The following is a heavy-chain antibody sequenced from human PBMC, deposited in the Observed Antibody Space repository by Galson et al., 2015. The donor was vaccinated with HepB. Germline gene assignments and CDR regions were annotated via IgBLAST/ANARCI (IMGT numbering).Heavy chain of an antibody. CDR3: ARVGVGLCSSTSCYYYYGMDV. CDR1: GFTFSSYW. V-gene: IGHV3-7*03. CDR2: IKQDGSEK. J-gene: IGHJ6*02. D-gene: IGHD2-2*01. Sequence: SLRLSCAASGFTFSSYWMSWVRQAPGKGLEWVANIKQDGSEKYYVDSVKGRFTISRDNAKNSLYLQMNSLRAEDTAVYYCARVGVGLCSSTSCYYYYGMDVWGQGTTVTVSS.